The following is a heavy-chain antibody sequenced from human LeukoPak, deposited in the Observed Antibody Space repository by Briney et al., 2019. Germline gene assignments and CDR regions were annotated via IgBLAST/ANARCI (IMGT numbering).Heavy chain of an antibody. CDR3: ATPLVSSFLFDY. V-gene: IGHV1-24*01. Sequence: ASVKVSCKASGYTFTGYYMHWVRQAPGKGLEWMGGFDPEDGETIYAQKFQGRVTMTEDTSTDTAYMELSSLRSEDTAVYYCATPLVSSFLFDYWGQGTLVTVSS. D-gene: IGHD6-13*01. J-gene: IGHJ4*02. CDR1: GYTFTGYY. CDR2: FDPEDGET.